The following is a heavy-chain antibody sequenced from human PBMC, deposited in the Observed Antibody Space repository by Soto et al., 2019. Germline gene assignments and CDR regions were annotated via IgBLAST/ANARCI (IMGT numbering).Heavy chain of an antibody. CDR1: GFTFDDYA. CDR3: AKVDDFWSGPFDY. J-gene: IGHJ4*02. V-gene: IGHV3-9*01. Sequence: EVQLVESGGGLVQPGRSLRLSCAASGFTFDDYAMHWVRQAPGKGLEWVSGISWNSGSIGYADSVKGRFTISRDNAKNSLYLQMNSLRAEDTALYYCAKVDDFWSGPFDYWGQGTLVTVSS. CDR2: ISWNSGSI. D-gene: IGHD3-3*01.